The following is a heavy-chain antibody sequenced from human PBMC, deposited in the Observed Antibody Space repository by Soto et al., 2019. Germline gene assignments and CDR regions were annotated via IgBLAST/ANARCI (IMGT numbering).Heavy chain of an antibody. CDR3: AKRDRQQLFNWFDP. CDR1: GFTFSDYY. J-gene: IGHJ5*02. Sequence: QVQLVESGGGLVKPGGSLRLSCAASGFTFSDYYMSWIRQAPGKGLEWVSYISSSSSYTNYADSVKGRFTISRDNAKNSLYLQMNGLRAEDTAGYYCAKRDRQQLFNWFDPWGQGTLVTVSS. V-gene: IGHV3-11*05. CDR2: ISSSSSYT. D-gene: IGHD6-13*01.